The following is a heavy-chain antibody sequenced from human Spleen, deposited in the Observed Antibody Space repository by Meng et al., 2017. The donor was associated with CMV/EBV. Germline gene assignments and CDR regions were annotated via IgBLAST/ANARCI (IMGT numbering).Heavy chain of an antibody. D-gene: IGHD2-21*01. J-gene: IGHJ4*02. CDR2: VNSDGSST. CDR1: GFTFSRYW. CDR3: ARDALQHQHAVFFDY. V-gene: IGHV3-74*01. Sequence: GGSLRLSCAASGFTFSRYWMHWVRQAPGKGLVWVSRVNSDGSSTTYADSVKGRFTISRDNAKNTLYLQMNSLRAEDTAVYYCARDALQHQHAVFFDYWGQGTLVTVSS.